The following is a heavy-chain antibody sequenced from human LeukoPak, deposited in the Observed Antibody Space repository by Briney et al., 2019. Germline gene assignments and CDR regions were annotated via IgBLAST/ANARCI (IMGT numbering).Heavy chain of an antibody. V-gene: IGHV3-64*01. CDR3: AREYSSSWHNWFDP. CDR1: GFTFSSYA. CDR2: ISSNGGSR. J-gene: IGHJ5*02. Sequence: GRSLRLSCAASGFTFSSYAMHWVRQAPGKGLEYVSAISSNGGSRYYANFVKGRFTISRDNSKNTLYLQMGSLRAEDMAVYYCAREYSSSWHNWFDPWGQGTLVTVSS. D-gene: IGHD6-13*01.